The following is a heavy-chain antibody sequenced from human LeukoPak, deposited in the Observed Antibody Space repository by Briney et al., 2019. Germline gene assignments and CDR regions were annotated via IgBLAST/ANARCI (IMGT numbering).Heavy chain of an antibody. CDR3: ARDRRDSSGYYYDY. CDR1: GFPFKSYY. J-gene: IGHJ4*02. CDR2: LYSDAST. V-gene: IGHV3-53*01. D-gene: IGHD3-22*01. Sequence: GGSLRLSCAASGFPFKSYYMNWVRQAPGKGLEWVSVLYSDASTYYADSVKGRFTISRDSSKNTLYLQMNSLRAEDTAVYYCARDRRDSSGYYYDYWGQGTLVTVSS.